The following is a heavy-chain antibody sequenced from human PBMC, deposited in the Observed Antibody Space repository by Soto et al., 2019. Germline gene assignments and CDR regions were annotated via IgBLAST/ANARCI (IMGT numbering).Heavy chain of an antibody. CDR2: IRNKPNGHTT. Sequence: GSLRLSCAGSGFTFSGHYMDWVRQAPGKGLEWLGRIRNKPNGHTTEYAASVKGRFTISRGDSKNSVYLQMNSLKSEDTAVYYCSTTVITAPLFEYWGQGTLVTVSS. J-gene: IGHJ4*02. V-gene: IGHV3-72*01. CDR1: GFTFSGHY. D-gene: IGHD3-16*01. CDR3: STTVITAPLFEY.